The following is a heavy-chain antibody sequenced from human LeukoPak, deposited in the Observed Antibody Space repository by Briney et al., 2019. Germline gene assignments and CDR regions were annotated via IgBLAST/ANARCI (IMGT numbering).Heavy chain of an antibody. CDR2: IKEDGSET. D-gene: IGHD3-9*01. V-gene: IGHV3-7*01. CDR1: EFTFSTYW. CDR3: ARRYFDWLVLDY. J-gene: IGHJ4*02. Sequence: GGSLRLSCAASEFTFSTYWMSWVRQTPGKGLEWVASIKEDGSETYYVDSVKGRFTISRDNAKNSLYLQMNSLRAEDTAVYYCARRYFDWLVLDYWGQGTLVTVSS.